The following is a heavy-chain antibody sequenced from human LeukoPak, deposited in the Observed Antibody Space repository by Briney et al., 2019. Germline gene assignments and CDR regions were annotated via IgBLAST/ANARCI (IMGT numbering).Heavy chain of an antibody. J-gene: IGHJ4*02. Sequence: PGGSLRLSCAASGFTFSSSWMSWVRQAPGKGLEWVANIKQDGSEKYHVESVKGRFTISRDNTKNSLYLQMDSLTAEDTAVYYCVRISTAVAGADYWGQGTLVTVSS. CDR1: GFTFSSSW. CDR3: VRISTAVAGADY. D-gene: IGHD6-19*01. V-gene: IGHV3-7*01. CDR2: IKQDGSEK.